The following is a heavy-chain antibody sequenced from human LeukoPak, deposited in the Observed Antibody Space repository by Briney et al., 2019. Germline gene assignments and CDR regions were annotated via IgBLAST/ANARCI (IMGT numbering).Heavy chain of an antibody. CDR3: AREGAAAGPYYYDYMDV. D-gene: IGHD6-13*01. Sequence: GGSLRLSCAASGFTFSNYWMHWVRKPQGKGLEWVANIKLDGSEKSYVDSVKGRFTISRDNAKTSPYLQTNSLRAEDTAVYYCAREGAAAGPYYYDYMDVWGKGTTVTVTS. J-gene: IGHJ6*03. CDR1: GFTFSNYW. V-gene: IGHV3-7*01. CDR2: IKLDGSEK.